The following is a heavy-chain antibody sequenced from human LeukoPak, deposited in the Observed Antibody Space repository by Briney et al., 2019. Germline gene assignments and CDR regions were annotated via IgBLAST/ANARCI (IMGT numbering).Heavy chain of an antibody. Sequence: SETLSLTCAVYGGSFSGYYWSWIRQPPGKGLGWIGGINHSGSTNYNPSLKSRVTISVDTSKNQFSLKLSSVTAADTAVYYCARGNYYGSATHYFDYWGQGTLVTVSS. J-gene: IGHJ4*02. CDR1: GGSFSGYY. CDR3: ARGNYYGSATHYFDY. D-gene: IGHD3-10*01. V-gene: IGHV4-34*01. CDR2: INHSGST.